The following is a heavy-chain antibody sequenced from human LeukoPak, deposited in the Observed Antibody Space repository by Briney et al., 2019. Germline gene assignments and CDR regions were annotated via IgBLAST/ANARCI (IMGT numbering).Heavy chain of an antibody. V-gene: IGHV3-21*01. Sequence: GGSLRLSCAASGFTFSSYSMNWVRQAPGKGLEWVSSISSSSSYIYYADSVKGRFTISRDNAKNSLYLQMNSLRAEDTAVYYCARVTLGAAHAPFDYWGKGTLVTVSS. CDR3: ARVTLGAAHAPFDY. J-gene: IGHJ4*02. D-gene: IGHD2-15*01. CDR1: GFTFSSYS. CDR2: ISSSSSYI.